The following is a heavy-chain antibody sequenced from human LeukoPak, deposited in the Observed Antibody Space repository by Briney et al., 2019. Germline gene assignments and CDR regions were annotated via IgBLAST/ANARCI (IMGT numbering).Heavy chain of an antibody. CDR2: FDPEDGET. V-gene: IGHV1-24*01. D-gene: IGHD5-24*01. J-gene: IGHJ4*02. Sequence: GASVKVSCKVSGYTLTELSMHWVRQTPGKGLEWMGGFDPEDGETIYAQKFQGRVTMTEDTSTDTAYMELSSLRSEDTAVYYCATKFLLYGYNYYFDYWGQGTLVTVFS. CDR1: GYTLTELS. CDR3: ATKFLLYGYNYYFDY.